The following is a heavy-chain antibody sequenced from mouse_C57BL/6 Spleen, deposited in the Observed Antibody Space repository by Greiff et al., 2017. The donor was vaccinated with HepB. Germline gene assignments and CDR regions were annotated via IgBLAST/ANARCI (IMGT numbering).Heavy chain of an antibody. J-gene: IGHJ1*03. CDR1: GYSITSDY. CDR2: ISYSGST. Sequence: EVQRVESGPGLAKPSQTLSLTCSVTGYSITSDYWNWIRKFPGNKLEYMGYISYSGSTYYNPSLKSRISITRNTSKNQYYLQLNSVTTEDTTTYYCARRRGSSRDWYFDVWGTGTTVTVSS. D-gene: IGHD1-1*01. V-gene: IGHV3-8*01. CDR3: ARRRGSSRDWYFDV.